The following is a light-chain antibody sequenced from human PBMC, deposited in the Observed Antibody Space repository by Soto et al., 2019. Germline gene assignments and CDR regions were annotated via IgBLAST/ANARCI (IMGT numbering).Light chain of an antibody. CDR1: QSVSTF. V-gene: IGKV1-39*01. CDR2: YAS. CDR3: QQSHSFPPT. J-gene: IGKJ1*01. Sequence: DIQMTQSPSSLSASVGDRVTITCRASQSVSTFLNWYQQRPGKAPKLLICYASDLQSGVPSRFSGSGSGTDFNLTISGLQTEYFATYYCQQSHSFPPTFGRGTKVEI.